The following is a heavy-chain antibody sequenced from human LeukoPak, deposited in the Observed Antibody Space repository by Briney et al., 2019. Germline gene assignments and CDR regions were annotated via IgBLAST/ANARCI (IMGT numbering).Heavy chain of an antibody. CDR2: ISSSSSTI. D-gene: IGHD3-22*01. CDR3: ANSYYYDSSGHYTISNHLDY. CDR1: GFTFSSYS. Sequence: GGSLRLSCAASGFTFSSYSMNWVRQAPGKGLEWVSYISSSSSTIYYADSVKGRFTISRDNSKNTLYLQMDSLRAEDTAVYYCANSYYYDSSGHYTISNHLDYWGQGTLVTVSS. V-gene: IGHV3-48*01. J-gene: IGHJ4*02.